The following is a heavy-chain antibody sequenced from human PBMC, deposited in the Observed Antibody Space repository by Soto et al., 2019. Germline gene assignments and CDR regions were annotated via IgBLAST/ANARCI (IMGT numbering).Heavy chain of an antibody. CDR3: ARDTPYSSSWYFDY. CDR1: GFTFSSYS. Sequence: PGGSLRLSCAASGFTFSSYSMKWVRHAPGKGLEWVSSISSSSSYIYYADSVKGRFTISRDNAKNSLYLQMNSLRAEDTAVYYCARDTPYSSSWYFDYWGQGTLVTVSS. V-gene: IGHV3-21*01. D-gene: IGHD6-6*01. CDR2: ISSSSSYI. J-gene: IGHJ4*02.